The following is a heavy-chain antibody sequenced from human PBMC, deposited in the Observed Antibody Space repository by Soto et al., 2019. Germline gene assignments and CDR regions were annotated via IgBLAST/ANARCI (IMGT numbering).Heavy chain of an antibody. D-gene: IGHD3-3*01. V-gene: IGHV1-2*04. Sequence: ASVKVSCKASGYTFTGYYMHWVRQAPGQGLEWMGWINPNSGGTNYAQKFQGWVTMTRDTSISTAYMELRRLRSDDTAVYYCARDLTIFGVVIDFCGQGTLVTVSS. J-gene: IGHJ4*02. CDR2: INPNSGGT. CDR3: ARDLTIFGVVIDF. CDR1: GYTFTGYY.